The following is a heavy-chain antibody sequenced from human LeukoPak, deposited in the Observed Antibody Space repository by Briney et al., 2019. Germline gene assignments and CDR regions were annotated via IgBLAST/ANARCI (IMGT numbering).Heavy chain of an antibody. CDR1: GFTVSSNS. CDR3: AKGGGFDWLNYYYMDV. D-gene: IGHD3-9*01. Sequence: GGSLRLSCTVSGFTVSSNSMNWVRQALGKGLEWVSYISSSGSNIYYADSVKGRFTISRDNAKNSLYLQMSSLRAEDTAVYYCAKGGGFDWLNYYYMDVWGKGTTVIISS. V-gene: IGHV3-48*04. CDR2: ISSSGSNI. J-gene: IGHJ6*03.